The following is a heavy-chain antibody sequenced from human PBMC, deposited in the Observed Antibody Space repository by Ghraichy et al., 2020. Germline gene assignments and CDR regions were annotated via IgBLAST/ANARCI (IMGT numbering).Heavy chain of an antibody. Sequence: GGSLRLSCAASGFTFSSYAMSWVRQAPGKGLEWVSSISGSDDSTDYADSVKGRFTISRDNSKNTLFLQMNSLRAEDTAVYYCAKDGGFSYWYYFDYWGQGTLVTVSS. J-gene: IGHJ4*02. V-gene: IGHV3-23*01. D-gene: IGHD2-8*02. CDR3: AKDGGFSYWYYFDY. CDR2: ISGSDDST. CDR1: GFTFSSYA.